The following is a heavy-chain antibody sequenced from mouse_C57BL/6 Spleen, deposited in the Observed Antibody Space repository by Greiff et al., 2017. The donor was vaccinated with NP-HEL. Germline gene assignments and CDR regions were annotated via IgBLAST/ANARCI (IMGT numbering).Heavy chain of an antibody. CDR1: GYTFTSYW. Sequence: QVQLQQPGAELVKPGASVKMSCKASGYTFTSYWITWVKQRPGQGLEWIGDIYPGSGSTNYNEKFKSKATLTVETSSSTAYMQLSSLTSEDSAVYYCARTRGSSYIFDYWGQGTTLTVSS. CDR3: ARTRGSSYIFDY. D-gene: IGHD1-1*01. V-gene: IGHV1-55*01. CDR2: IYPGSGST. J-gene: IGHJ2*01.